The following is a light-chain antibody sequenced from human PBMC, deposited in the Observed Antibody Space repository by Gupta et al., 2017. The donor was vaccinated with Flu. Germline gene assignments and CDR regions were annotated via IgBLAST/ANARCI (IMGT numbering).Light chain of an antibody. CDR2: DDS. V-gene: IGLV3-21*03. J-gene: IGLJ2*01. Sequence: GKTATSTCGGDNIRNKLVHWYRQKPGQAPVLGCYDDSDRPSGIPERFSGSNSGNAATLTIXRXEAGDEXDYYCQVWYTSSGYGVFGGGTKLTVL. CDR3: QVWYTSSGYGV. CDR1: NIRNKL.